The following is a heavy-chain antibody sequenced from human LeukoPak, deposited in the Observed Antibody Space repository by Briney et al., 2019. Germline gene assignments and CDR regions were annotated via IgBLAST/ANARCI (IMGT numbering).Heavy chain of an antibody. Sequence: SETLSLTCTVSGGSISSYYWSWLRQPPGKGLEWIGYIYYSGSTKYNPSLKSRVTISVDKAKNQFSLKVSSVTAADTAVYYCAREIHYYGSGSYDYWGQGTLVTVSS. CDR2: IYYSGST. CDR3: AREIHYYGSGSYDY. CDR1: GGSISSYY. V-gene: IGHV4-59*01. D-gene: IGHD3-10*01. J-gene: IGHJ4*02.